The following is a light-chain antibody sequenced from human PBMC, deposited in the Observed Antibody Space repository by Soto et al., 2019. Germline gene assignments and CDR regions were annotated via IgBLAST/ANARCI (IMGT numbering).Light chain of an antibody. Sequence: SPPTRPASVCGSTGQSITVSCTGTSIDVFGYNYVSWYQQHPRKAPKLMIYEVSNRPSGVSNRFSGSKSGNTDSLTISGLQAEDEDDYYCSSYTSSSTFLYVFGNRTKVTV. CDR2: EVS. J-gene: IGLJ1*01. CDR3: SSYTSSSTFLYV. V-gene: IGLV2-14*01. CDR1: SIDVFGYNY.